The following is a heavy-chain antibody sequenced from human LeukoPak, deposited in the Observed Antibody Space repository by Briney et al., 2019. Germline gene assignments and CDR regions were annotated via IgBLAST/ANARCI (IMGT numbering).Heavy chain of an antibody. CDR1: GGSISSSSYY. V-gene: IGHV4-39*01. CDR3: ARHSHDLLYYYYYMDV. CDR2: IFYSGTT. D-gene: IGHD3-3*01. Sequence: SETLSLTCSVSGGSISSSSYYWGWIRQPPGKGLEWIGSIFYSGTTYYNPSLKSRVTISIDTSKNQFSLKLSSVTAADTAVYYCARHSHDLLYYYYYMDVWGKGTTVTVSS. J-gene: IGHJ6*03.